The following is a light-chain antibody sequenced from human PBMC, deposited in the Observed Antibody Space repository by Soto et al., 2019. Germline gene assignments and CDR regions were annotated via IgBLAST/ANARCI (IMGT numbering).Light chain of an antibody. CDR3: QKYNNAPT. J-gene: IGKJ4*01. CDR2: AAS. CDR1: QGISNY. Sequence: EIQMTQSPSTLSASLGDRVTITCRASQGISNYLAWYQQKPGKVPELLIYAASTWQSGVPARFSGSGSGTEFSLTISGLQSEDVAIYYCQKYNNAPTFGGGTKVEI. V-gene: IGKV1-27*01.